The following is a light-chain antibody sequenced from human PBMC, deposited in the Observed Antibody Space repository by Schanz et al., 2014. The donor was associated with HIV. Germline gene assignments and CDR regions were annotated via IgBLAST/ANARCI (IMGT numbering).Light chain of an antibody. V-gene: IGLV1-44*01. CDR1: SSNIGSNF. Sequence: QSVLTQPPSASGTPGQRVTISCSGSSSNIGSNFGYWYQQLPGTAPKLLIYRNNQRPSGVPDRFSGSKSGTSASLTISGLQSEDEADYYCAAWDVLLNGPVFGGGTQLTVL. J-gene: IGLJ7*01. CDR3: AAWDVLLNGPV. CDR2: RNN.